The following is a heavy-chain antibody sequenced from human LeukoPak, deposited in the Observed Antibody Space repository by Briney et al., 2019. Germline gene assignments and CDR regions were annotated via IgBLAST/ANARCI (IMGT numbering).Heavy chain of an antibody. V-gene: IGHV3-30*18. D-gene: IGHD3-3*01. J-gene: IGHJ4*02. CDR3: EKDPLYYEYYFDY. CDR1: GFTFSSYG. Sequence: PGGSLRLSCAASGFTFSSYGMHWVRQAPGKGLEWVAVISYDGSNKYYADSVKGRFTISRDNSKNTLYLQMNSLRAEDTAVYYCEKDPLYYEYYFDYWGQGTLVTVSS. CDR2: ISYDGSNK.